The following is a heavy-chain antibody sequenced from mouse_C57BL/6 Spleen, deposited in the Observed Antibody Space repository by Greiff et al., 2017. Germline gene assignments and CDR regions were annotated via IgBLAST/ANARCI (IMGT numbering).Heavy chain of an antibody. CDR2: IDPETGGT. V-gene: IGHV1-15*01. CDR3: TRSDGNYWYFDV. J-gene: IGHJ1*03. D-gene: IGHD2-1*01. CDR1: GYTFTDYE. Sequence: QVQLQQSGAELVRPGASVTLSCKASGYTFTDYEMHWVKQTPVHGLEWIGAIDPETGGTAYNQKFKGKAILTADKSSSTAYMELRSLTSEDSAVYYCTRSDGNYWYFDVWGTGTTVTVSS.